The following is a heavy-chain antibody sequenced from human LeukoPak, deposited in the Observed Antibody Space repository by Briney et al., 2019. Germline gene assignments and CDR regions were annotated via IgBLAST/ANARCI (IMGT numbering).Heavy chain of an antibody. CDR2: IIPVFHTA. D-gene: IGHD3-16*02. CDR1: GESFSSHG. J-gene: IGHJ5*02. CDR3: AKAGLYDYVWGSYRQKWFDP. Sequence: ASVKVSCKTSGESFSSHGISWVRQAPGQGLEWMGGIIPVFHTAKYAQNFQDRLTITTDESTDTVYMELSSLRSEDTAVYYCAKAGLYDYVWGSYRQKWFDPWGQGTLVTVSS. V-gene: IGHV1-69*05.